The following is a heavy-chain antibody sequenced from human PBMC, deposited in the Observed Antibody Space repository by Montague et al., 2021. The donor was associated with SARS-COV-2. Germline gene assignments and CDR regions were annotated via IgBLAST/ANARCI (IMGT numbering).Heavy chain of an antibody. CDR3: ARVSGYGSGSSFNWFDS. D-gene: IGHD3-10*01. CDR1: GGSISSYY. CDR2: IYYSRGT. Sequence: SETLSLTCTVSGGSISSYYWSWIRQPPGKGLEWIGYIYYSRGTNYNPSLKSRVTISVDTSKNQFSLKVRSVTAADTAVYYCARVSGYGSGSSFNWFDSWGQGLVVTVSS. J-gene: IGHJ5*01. V-gene: IGHV4-59*08.